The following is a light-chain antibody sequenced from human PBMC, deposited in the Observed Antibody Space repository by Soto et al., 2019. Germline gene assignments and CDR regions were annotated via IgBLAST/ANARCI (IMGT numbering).Light chain of an antibody. CDR1: QSVSSS. CDR3: QQRANWPLFT. V-gene: IGKV3-11*01. J-gene: IGKJ3*01. CDR2: DAS. Sequence: EIVLTRSPVTLSLSPGQRATLSCRASQSVSSSLAWYQHKPGQAPRLLIYDASNRASGIPARFSGSGSGTDFTLTITSLEPEDFAVYYCQQRANWPLFTFGPGTKLNI.